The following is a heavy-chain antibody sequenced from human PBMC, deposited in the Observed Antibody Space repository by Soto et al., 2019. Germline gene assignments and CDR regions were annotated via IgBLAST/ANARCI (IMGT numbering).Heavy chain of an antibody. D-gene: IGHD3-16*01. J-gene: IGHJ4*02. CDR3: ARLGGQRVLDS. CDR2: IFYSGST. CDR1: GGPISSGDYY. Sequence: QVQLQETGPGLVKPSQTLSLTCTVSGGPISSGDYYWNWILQPPGKGLEWIGNIFYSGSTYYNPSFKIRVTISVDSSKNQLSLKLRSVTAAATAVYYCARLGGQRVLDSWGQGNLVTVSS. V-gene: IGHV4-30-4*01.